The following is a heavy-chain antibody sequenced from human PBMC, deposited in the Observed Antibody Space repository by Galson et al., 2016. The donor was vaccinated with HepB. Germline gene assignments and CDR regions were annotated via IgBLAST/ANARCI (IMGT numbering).Heavy chain of an antibody. CDR3: ARPSSRLEVFGGDAFDI. Sequence: SLRLSCAASGFTFSSYAMTWVRQAPGKGLEWVSSISGSGGSTHYADSVKGRFTISRDNSKNTLYLYMNNLRAEDTAVYYCARPSSRLEVFGGDAFDIWGQGTLVTVSS. CDR1: GFTFSSYA. J-gene: IGHJ3*02. D-gene: IGHD4-23*01. V-gene: IGHV3-23*01. CDR2: ISGSGGST.